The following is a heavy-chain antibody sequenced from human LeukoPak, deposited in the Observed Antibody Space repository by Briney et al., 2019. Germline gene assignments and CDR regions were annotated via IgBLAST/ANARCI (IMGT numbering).Heavy chain of an antibody. CDR3: ARGGGTGNWFDP. CDR1: GGSISTYY. J-gene: IGHJ5*02. CDR2: IYYSGST. V-gene: IGHV4-59*01. D-gene: IGHD3/OR15-3a*01. Sequence: SETLSLTCTISGGSISTYYWIWIRPPPGKGLEWIGYIYYSGSTNYNPSLKSRVTISVDTSKNQFSLKLNSVTAADTAVYYCARGGGTGNWFDPWGQGTLVTVSS.